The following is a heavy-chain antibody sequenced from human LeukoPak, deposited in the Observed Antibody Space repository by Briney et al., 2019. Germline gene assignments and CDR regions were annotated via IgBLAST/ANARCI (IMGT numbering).Heavy chain of an antibody. Sequence: GGSLRLSCADSASIFSTSAMHWVRQAPGKGLEWVAVIWYDGSNKYYADSVKGRFTISRDNSKNTLYLQMNSLRAEDTAVYYCARERWEYQLLSLWGYWGQGTLVTVSS. CDR2: IWYDGSNK. V-gene: IGHV3-33*08. CDR3: ARERWEYQLLSLWGY. D-gene: IGHD2-2*01. J-gene: IGHJ4*02. CDR1: ASIFSTSA.